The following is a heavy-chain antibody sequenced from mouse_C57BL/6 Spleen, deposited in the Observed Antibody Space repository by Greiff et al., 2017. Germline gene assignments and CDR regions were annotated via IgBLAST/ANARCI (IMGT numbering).Heavy chain of an antibody. CDR3: ARSDPGYDGYYFAY. J-gene: IGHJ3*01. V-gene: IGHV1-52*01. CDR2: IDPSDSET. Sequence: QVQLQQPGAELVRPGSSVKLSCKASGYTFTSYWMHWVKQRPIQGLEWIGNIDPSDSETHYNQKFKDKATLTVDKSSSTAYMQLSSLTSEDSAVYYWARSDPGYDGYYFAYWGQGTLVTVSA. CDR1: GYTFTSYW. D-gene: IGHD2-3*01.